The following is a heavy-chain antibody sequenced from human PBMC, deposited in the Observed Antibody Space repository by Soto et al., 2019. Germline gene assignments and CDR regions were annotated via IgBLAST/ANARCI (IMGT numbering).Heavy chain of an antibody. CDR3: ARGPLVAPYLYYYGMDV. D-gene: IGHD5-12*01. Sequence: GGSLRLSCAASGFTFSSYSMNWVRQAPGKGLEWVSYISSSSSTIYYADSVKGRFTISRDNAKNSLYLQMNSLRDEDTAVYYCARGPLVAPYLYYYGMDVWGQGTTVTVSS. CDR1: GFTFSSYS. V-gene: IGHV3-48*02. CDR2: ISSSSSTI. J-gene: IGHJ6*02.